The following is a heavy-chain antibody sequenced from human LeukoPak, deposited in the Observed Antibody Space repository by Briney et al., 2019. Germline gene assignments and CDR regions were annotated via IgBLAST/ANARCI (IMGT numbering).Heavy chain of an antibody. CDR3: ARDRVTVGATNAFDI. CDR1: GYTFTGYY. Sequence: ASVKVSCKASGYTFTGYYMHWVRQAPGQGLEWMGWINPNSGGTNYAQKFQGRVTMTRDTSISTAYMELSRLRSDDTAVYYCARDRVTVGATNAFDIWGQGTMVTVSS. J-gene: IGHJ3*02. CDR2: INPNSGGT. D-gene: IGHD1-26*01. V-gene: IGHV1-2*02.